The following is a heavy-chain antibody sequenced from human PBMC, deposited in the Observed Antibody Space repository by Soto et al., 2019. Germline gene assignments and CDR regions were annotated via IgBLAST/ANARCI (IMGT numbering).Heavy chain of an antibody. Sequence: ASVKVSCKASGYTFTTYGFSWVRQAPGQGLEWMGWISAYNGNTHYAQKFQGRVTMTTDISTSTAYMELRSLGSDDTAVYYCARGTGISFITMVGGMDVWGQGTTVTVSS. D-gene: IGHD3-10*01. V-gene: IGHV1-18*01. J-gene: IGHJ6*02. CDR2: ISAYNGNT. CDR1: GYTFTTYG. CDR3: ARGTGISFITMVGGMDV.